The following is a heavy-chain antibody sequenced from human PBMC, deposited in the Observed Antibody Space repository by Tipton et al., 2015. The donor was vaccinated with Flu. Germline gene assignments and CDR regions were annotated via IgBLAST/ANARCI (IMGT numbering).Heavy chain of an antibody. D-gene: IGHD1-26*01. CDR3: AREKVGATSAFDN. CDR2: IYYCGST. J-gene: IGHJ3*02. Sequence: TLSLTCTVSGGSVSSYYWSWIRQPPGKGLDWIGYIYYCGSTNYNPSLKSRVTISVYTSKNQFYLKLSSVTAADTAVYYCAREKVGATSAFDNWGRGTMVTVPS. V-gene: IGHV4-59*02. CDR1: GGSVSSYY.